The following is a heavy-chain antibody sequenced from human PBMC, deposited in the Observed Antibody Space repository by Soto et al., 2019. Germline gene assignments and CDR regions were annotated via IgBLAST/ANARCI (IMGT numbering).Heavy chain of an antibody. J-gene: IGHJ4*02. CDR2: MNPNSGNT. V-gene: IGHV1-8*01. CDR1: GYTFTSYD. Sequence: ASVKVSCKASGYTFTSYDINWVRQATGQGLEWMGWMNPNSGNTGYAQKFQGRVTMTRNTSISTAYMELSSLRSEDTAVYYCARGRGSDSAPDPEDYWAQGTLVPVSS. D-gene: IGHD2-21*01. CDR3: ARGRGSDSAPDPEDY.